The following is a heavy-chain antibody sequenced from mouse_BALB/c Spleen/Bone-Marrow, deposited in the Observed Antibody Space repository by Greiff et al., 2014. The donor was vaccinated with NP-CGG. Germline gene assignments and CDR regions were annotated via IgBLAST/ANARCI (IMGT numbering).Heavy chain of an antibody. V-gene: IGHV1-9*01. J-gene: IGHJ2*01. CDR1: GYTFSSYW. CDR3: TRGGSYYRYLDY. Sequence: QVQLKESGAELMKPGASVKISCKATGYTFSSYWIEWVKQRPGRGLEWIGEILPGSGITNYNEKFKGKATFTADTSSNTAYMQLSSLTSEDSAVYYCTRGGSYYRYLDYWGQGTTLTVSS. CDR2: ILPGSGIT. D-gene: IGHD2-14*01.